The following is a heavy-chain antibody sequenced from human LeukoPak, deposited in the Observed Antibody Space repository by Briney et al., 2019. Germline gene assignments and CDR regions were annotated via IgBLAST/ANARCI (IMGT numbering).Heavy chain of an antibody. V-gene: IGHV1-46*01. CDR1: GYTFTSYY. CDR3: ARKDYFDY. Sequence: GSSVKVSCKASGYTFTSYYMHWVRQAPGQGLEWMGIINPSGGSTSYAQKFQGRVTMTRDTSTSTVYMELSRLTSDDTAIYYCARKDYFDYWGQGTLVTVSS. CDR2: INPSGGST. J-gene: IGHJ4*02.